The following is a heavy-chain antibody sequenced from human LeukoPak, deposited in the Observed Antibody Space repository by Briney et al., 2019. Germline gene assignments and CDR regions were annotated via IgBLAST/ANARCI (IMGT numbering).Heavy chain of an antibody. CDR3: AKGPRYCSGGSCYSTRYYFDY. CDR1: GFTFSSYA. J-gene: IGHJ4*02. D-gene: IGHD2-15*01. V-gene: IGHV3-23*01. Sequence: GGSLRLSCAASGFTFSSYAMSWVRQAPGKGLEWVSAISCSGGSTYYADSVKGRFTISRDNSKNTLYLQMNSLRAEDTAVYYCAKGPRYCSGGSCYSTRYYFDYWGQGTLVTVSS. CDR2: ISCSGGST.